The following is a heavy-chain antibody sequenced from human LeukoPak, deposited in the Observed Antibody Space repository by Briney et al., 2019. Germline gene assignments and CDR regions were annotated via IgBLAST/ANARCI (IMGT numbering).Heavy chain of an antibody. D-gene: IGHD6-13*01. V-gene: IGHV1-18*01. J-gene: IGHJ6*02. CDR3: ARVYSSSWYSGAAYYYYYGMDV. Sequence: ASVKVSCKASGYTFTSYGISWVRQAPGQGPEWMGWISAYNGNTNYAQKLQGRVTMTTDTSTSTAYMELRSLRSDDTAVYYCARVYSSSWYSGAAYYYYYGMDVWGQGTTVTVSS. CDR1: GYTFTSYG. CDR2: ISAYNGNT.